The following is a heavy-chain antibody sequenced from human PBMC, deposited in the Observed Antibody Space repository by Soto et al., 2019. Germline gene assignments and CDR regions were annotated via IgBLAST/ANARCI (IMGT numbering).Heavy chain of an antibody. J-gene: IGHJ4*02. CDR3: VKDHMATPDY. CDR2: IYSGGST. D-gene: IGHD2-15*01. Sequence: GGSVRLSCAASGFTVSSNYMSWVRQAPGKGLEWVSVIYSGGSTYYADSVMGRFTISRDNSKNTLYLQMSSLRAEDTAGYYCVKDHMATPDYWGQGTLVTVSS. V-gene: IGHV3-53*05. CDR1: GFTVSSNY.